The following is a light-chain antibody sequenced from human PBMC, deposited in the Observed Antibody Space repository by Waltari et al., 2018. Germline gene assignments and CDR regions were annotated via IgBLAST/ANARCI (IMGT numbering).Light chain of an antibody. J-gene: IGLJ1*01. Sequence: QSALIQPRAVSRSPGQSVIISCTGASSDVGAYDYVSWYQQHPGKAPTLIIYDVNNRPSGAPYRFSGSKSGNTASLTISGLQAEDEAYYYCCSYAGNYANYVFGTGTKLT. CDR3: CSYAGNYANYV. V-gene: IGLV2-11*01. CDR1: SSDVGAYDY. CDR2: DVN.